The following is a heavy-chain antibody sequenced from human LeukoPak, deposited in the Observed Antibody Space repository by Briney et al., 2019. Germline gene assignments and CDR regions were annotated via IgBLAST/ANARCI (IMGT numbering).Heavy chain of an antibody. Sequence: SETLSLTCAVYGGSFSGYYWSWVRQPPGKGLEWTGEINHSGSTNYNPSLKSRVTISVDTSKNQFSLKLTSVTAADTAVYYCARGFSAVTTGYYFDYWGQGPLVTVSS. CDR1: GGSFSGYY. J-gene: IGHJ4*02. D-gene: IGHD4-17*01. CDR2: INHSGST. CDR3: ARGFSAVTTGYYFDY. V-gene: IGHV4-34*01.